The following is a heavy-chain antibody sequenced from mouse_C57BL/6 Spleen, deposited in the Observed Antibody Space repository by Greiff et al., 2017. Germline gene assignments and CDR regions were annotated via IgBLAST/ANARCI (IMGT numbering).Heavy chain of an antibody. V-gene: IGHV1-69*01. CDR2: IDPSESYT. CDR3: ARSSLYYGSSYYWYFDV. Sequence: QVQLQQPGAELVMPGASVKLSCKASGYTFTSYWMHWVKQRPGQGLEWIGEIDPSESYTNYNQKFKGKSTLTVDKSSSTAYMQLSSLTSEDSAVYYCARSSLYYGSSYYWYFDVWGTGTTVTVSS. CDR1: GYTFTSYW. J-gene: IGHJ1*03. D-gene: IGHD1-1*01.